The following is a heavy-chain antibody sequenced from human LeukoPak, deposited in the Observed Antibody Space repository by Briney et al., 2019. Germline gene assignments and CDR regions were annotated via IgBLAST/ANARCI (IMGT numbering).Heavy chain of an antibody. CDR3: AKEMKPWMHFDS. V-gene: IGHV3-30*18. CDR1: GFTFSRCA. J-gene: IGHJ4*02. CDR2: ITHEGTNT. D-gene: IGHD5-12*01. Sequence: SLPLSCPPSGFTFSRCAVQWVRPAPAKGLAWVAVITHEGTNTDYTDSVKSRFPISREDSKNTLYLQMNTQRAEDTAVYYCAKEMKPWMHFDSWGQGTLVTVSS.